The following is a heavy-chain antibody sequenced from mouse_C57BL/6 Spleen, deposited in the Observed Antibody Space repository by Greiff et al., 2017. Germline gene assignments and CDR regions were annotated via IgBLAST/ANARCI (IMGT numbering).Heavy chain of an antibody. Sequence: EVQLVESGGGLVQPKGSLKLSCAASGFSFNTYAMNWVRQAPGKGLEWVARIRSKSNNYATYYADSVKDRFTISRDDSESMLYLQMNNLKTEDTAIYYCVRGNYVFYYYAMDYWGQGTSVTVSS. CDR1: GFSFNTYA. J-gene: IGHJ4*01. CDR3: VRGNYVFYYYAMDY. D-gene: IGHD1-1*01. V-gene: IGHV10-1*01. CDR2: IRSKSNNYAT.